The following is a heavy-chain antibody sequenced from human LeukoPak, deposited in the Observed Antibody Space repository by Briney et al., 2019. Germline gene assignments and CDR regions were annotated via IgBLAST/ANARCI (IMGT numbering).Heavy chain of an antibody. CDR1: GFTFSSYG. CDR2: ISYDGSNK. V-gene: IGHV3-30*03. CDR3: ASYSSFP. J-gene: IGHJ5*02. D-gene: IGHD6-6*01. Sequence: GGSLRLSCAASGFTFSSYGMHWVRQAPGKGLEWVAVISYDGSNKYYADSVKGRFTISRDNSKNTLYLQMNSLRAEDTAVYYCASYSSFPWGQGTLVTVSS.